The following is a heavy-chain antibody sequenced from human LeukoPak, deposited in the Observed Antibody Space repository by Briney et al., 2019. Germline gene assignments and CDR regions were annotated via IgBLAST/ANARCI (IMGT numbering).Heavy chain of an antibody. CDR3: ARETSCSSTSCRIYYYYYYMGV. J-gene: IGHJ6*03. V-gene: IGHV4-4*07. CDR1: GGSISSYY. D-gene: IGHD2-2*01. CDR2: IYTSGST. Sequence: PSETLSLTCTVSGGSISSYYWSWIRQPAGKGQEWIGRIYTSGSTNYNPSLKSRVTMSVDTSKNQFSLKLSSVTAADTAVYYCARETSCSSTSCRIYYYYYYMGVWGKGTTVTVSS.